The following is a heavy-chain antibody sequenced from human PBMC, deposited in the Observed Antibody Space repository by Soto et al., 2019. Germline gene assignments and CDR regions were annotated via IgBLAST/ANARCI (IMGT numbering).Heavy chain of an antibody. CDR2: MNPNSGNT. V-gene: IGHV1-8*01. Sequence: GASVKVSCKASGYTFTSYDINWVRQATGQGLEWMGWMNPNSGNTGYAQKFQGRVTMTRNTSISTAYMELSSLRSEDTAVYYRARESKGLLLGYYYYGMDVWGQGTTVTVSS. CDR1: GYTFTSYD. CDR3: ARESKGLLLGYYYYGMDV. D-gene: IGHD3-22*01. J-gene: IGHJ6*02.